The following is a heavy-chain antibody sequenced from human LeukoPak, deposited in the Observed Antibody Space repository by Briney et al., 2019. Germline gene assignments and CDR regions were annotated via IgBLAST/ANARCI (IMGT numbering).Heavy chain of an antibody. V-gene: IGHV3-20*01. CDR2: INWNGGST. J-gene: IGHJ3*02. Sequence: GGSLRLSCAASGFTFDDYGMSWVRQAPGKGLEWVSGINWNGGSTGYADSVKGRFTISRDNAKNSLYLQMNSLRAEDTALYHCARDTTDYGDYNAFDIWGQGTMVTVSS. D-gene: IGHD4-17*01. CDR3: ARDTTDYGDYNAFDI. CDR1: GFTFDDYG.